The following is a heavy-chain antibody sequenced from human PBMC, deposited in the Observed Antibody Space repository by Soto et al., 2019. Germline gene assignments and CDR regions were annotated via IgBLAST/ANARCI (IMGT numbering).Heavy chain of an antibody. CDR3: ARAHPRIAASDDAFDI. V-gene: IGHV1-18*04. D-gene: IGHD6-13*01. CDR2: ISAYNGNT. Sequence: QVQLVQSATEVKKPGASVRVCCKASGYTFNRYGITWVRQAPGQGLEWMGWISAYNGNTNYAQKFQDRVTMTTDTSTNTGYMELSRLRSNDTAVYYCARAHPRIAASDDAFDIWGQGTMVTVTS. CDR1: GYTFNRYG. J-gene: IGHJ3*02.